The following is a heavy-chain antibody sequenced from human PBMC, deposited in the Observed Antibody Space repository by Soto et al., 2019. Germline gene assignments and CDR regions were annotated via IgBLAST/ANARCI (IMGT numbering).Heavy chain of an antibody. D-gene: IGHD2-15*01. V-gene: IGHV3-11*06. CDR1: GFTFSDYY. CDR3: ARAEDCSGGSCYGDY. Sequence: GGSLRLSCAASGFTFSDYYMSWIRQAPGKGLEWVSYISSSSSYTNYADSVKGRFTISRDNAKNSLYLQMNSLRAEDTAVYYCARAEDCSGGSCYGDYWGQGTLVTVSS. J-gene: IGHJ4*02. CDR2: ISSSSSYT.